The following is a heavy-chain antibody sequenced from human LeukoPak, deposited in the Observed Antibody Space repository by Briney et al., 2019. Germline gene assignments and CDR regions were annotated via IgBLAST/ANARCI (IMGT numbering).Heavy chain of an antibody. CDR3: ATALDYGDSRGY. D-gene: IGHD4-17*01. V-gene: IGHV3-48*04. CDR1: RFTFTAYS. CDR2: ISSSNRTI. J-gene: IGHJ4*02. Sequence: PGGSLRLSCAASRFTFTAYSMNWVRQAPGKGLEWVSYISSSNRTIYYADSVKGRFTISRDNAKNSLYLQMNSLRAEDTAVYYCATALDYGDSRGYWGQGTLVTVSS.